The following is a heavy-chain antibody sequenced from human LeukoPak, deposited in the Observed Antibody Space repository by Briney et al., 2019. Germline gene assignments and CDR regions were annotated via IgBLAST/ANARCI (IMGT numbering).Heavy chain of an antibody. Sequence: GGSLRLSCAASGLTFSRYNMNWFRQAPGKGLEWVSSIGTSSNNIYYTDSVKGRFTISRDNAKNSLYLQVDSLRVEDTAVYFCASGTVGIYALDYGGQGTLVTVPS. D-gene: IGHD3/OR15-3a*01. CDR2: IGTSSNNI. J-gene: IGHJ4*02. V-gene: IGHV3-21*01. CDR3: ASGTVGIYALDY. CDR1: GLTFSRYN.